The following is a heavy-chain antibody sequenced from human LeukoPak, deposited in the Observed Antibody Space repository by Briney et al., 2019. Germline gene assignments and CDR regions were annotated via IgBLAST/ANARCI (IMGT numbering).Heavy chain of an antibody. Sequence: KTSQTLSLTCTVSGGSISSGSCYWSWIRQPAGKGLEWIGRIYTSGSTNYNPSLKSRVTISVDTSKNQFSLKLSSVTAADTAVYYCARVPPWTGYSSGWSDYWGQGTLVTVSS. D-gene: IGHD6-19*01. V-gene: IGHV4-61*02. CDR2: IYTSGST. CDR1: GGSISSGSCY. J-gene: IGHJ4*02. CDR3: ARVPPWTGYSSGWSDY.